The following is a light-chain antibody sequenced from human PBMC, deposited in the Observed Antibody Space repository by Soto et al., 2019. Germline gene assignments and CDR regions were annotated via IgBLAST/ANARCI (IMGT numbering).Light chain of an antibody. V-gene: IGLV3-1*01. CDR3: QAWDSSTVV. CDR1: KLGDKY. Sequence: ELTQPPSVSVSPGQTASITCSGDKLGDKYACWYQQKPGQSPVLVIYQDSKRPSGIPERFSGSNSGNTATLTISGTQAMEEADYYCQAWDSSTVVFGGGTKLTVL. CDR2: QDS. J-gene: IGLJ2*01.